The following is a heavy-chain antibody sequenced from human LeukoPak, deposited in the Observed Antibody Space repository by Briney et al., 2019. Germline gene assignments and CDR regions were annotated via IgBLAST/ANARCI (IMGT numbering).Heavy chain of an antibody. Sequence: GGSLRLSCAASGFTFSDYYMSWIRQAPGKGLDWVSYISSSGSTIYYADSVKGRFTISRDNAKNSLYLQMNSLRAEDTAVYYCARDRGGYYYDSSGYEEGIWFDPWGQRTLVTVSS. CDR2: ISSSGSTI. V-gene: IGHV3-11*04. CDR3: ARDRGGYYYDSSGYEEGIWFDP. J-gene: IGHJ5*02. CDR1: GFTFSDYY. D-gene: IGHD3-22*01.